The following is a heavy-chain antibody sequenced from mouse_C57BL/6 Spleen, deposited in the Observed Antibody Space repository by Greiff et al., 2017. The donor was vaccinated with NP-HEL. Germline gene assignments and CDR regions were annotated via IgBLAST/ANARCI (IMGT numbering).Heavy chain of an antibody. CDR3: TRGTVVAPYYFDY. D-gene: IGHD1-1*01. J-gene: IGHJ2*01. V-gene: IGHV1-15*01. CDR1: GYTFTDYE. Sequence: VKLQESGAELVRPGASVTLSCKASGYTFTDYEMHWVKQTPVHGLEWIGAIDPETGGTAYNQKFKGKAILTADKSSSTAYMELRSLTSEDSAVYYCTRGTVVAPYYFDYWGQGTTLTDSS. CDR2: IDPETGGT.